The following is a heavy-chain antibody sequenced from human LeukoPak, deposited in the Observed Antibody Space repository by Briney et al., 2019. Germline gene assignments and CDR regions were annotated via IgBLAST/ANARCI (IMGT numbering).Heavy chain of an antibody. J-gene: IGHJ4*02. CDR1: GFTFSSYS. CDR2: ISSSSSYV. D-gene: IGHD5-18*01. CDR3: AREDTAMNY. Sequence: AGGSLRLSCAASGFTFSSYSMNWVRQAPGKGLEWVSSISSSSSYVYYADSVKGRFTISRDNAKNSLYLQMNSLRAEDTAVYYCAREDTAMNYWGQGTLVTVSS. V-gene: IGHV3-21*01.